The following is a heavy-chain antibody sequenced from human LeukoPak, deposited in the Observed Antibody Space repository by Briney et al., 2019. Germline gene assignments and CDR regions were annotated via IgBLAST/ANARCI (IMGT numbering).Heavy chain of an antibody. CDR3: ARGGFTTMVRGVIITLDAFDI. CDR1: GYTFTNYY. CDR2: INPGGGTT. D-gene: IGHD3-10*01. Sequence: SVKVSCKASGYTFTNYYLHWVRQAPGQGFEWMGIINPGGGTTTYAQKFQGRVTMTRDTSTSTVYMELSSLRSEDTAVYYSARGGFTTMVRGVIITLDAFDIWGQGTMVTVSS. J-gene: IGHJ3*02. V-gene: IGHV1-46*01.